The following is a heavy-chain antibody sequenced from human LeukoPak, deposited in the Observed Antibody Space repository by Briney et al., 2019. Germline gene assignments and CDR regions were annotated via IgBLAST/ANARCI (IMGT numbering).Heavy chain of an antibody. CDR1: GGSINNYY. J-gene: IGHJ3*02. CDR2: IYTTGST. CDR3: ARDPPRRYYDSSGYHPPRAFDI. D-gene: IGHD3-22*01. Sequence: SETLSLTCTVSGGSINNYYWSWIRQPAGKGLEWIGRIYTTGSTTYNPSLKSRVTMSVDTSKNQFSLKLSSVTAADTAVYYCARDPPRRYYDSSGYHPPRAFDIWGQGTMVTVSS. V-gene: IGHV4-4*07.